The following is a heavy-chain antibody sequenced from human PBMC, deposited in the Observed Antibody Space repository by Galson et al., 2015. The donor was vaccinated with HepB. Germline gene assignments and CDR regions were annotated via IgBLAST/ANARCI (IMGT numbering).Heavy chain of an antibody. CDR3: AKSKSSSGWYAYQDAFDI. CDR1: GFTVSSNY. CDR2: ISGSGGST. V-gene: IGHV3-23*01. Sequence: SLRLSCAASGFTVSSNYMSWVRQAPGKGLEWVSAISGSGGSTYYADSVEGRFTISRDNSKNTLYLQMNSLRAEDTAVYYCAKSKSSSGWYAYQDAFDIWGQGTMVTVSS. D-gene: IGHD6-19*01. J-gene: IGHJ3*02.